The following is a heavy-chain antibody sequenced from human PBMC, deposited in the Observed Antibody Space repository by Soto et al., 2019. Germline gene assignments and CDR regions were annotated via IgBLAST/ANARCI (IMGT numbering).Heavy chain of an antibody. Sequence: SETLSLTCTVSGASLNSDYWSWIRQSPGKGLEWIGYIYHMGGTDYNPSLKSRVTISIDKSKNQFSLNLRSVTAADTAVYFCTRFTYKSGFNWFDPWGQGTQVTVSS. D-gene: IGHD5-12*01. CDR1: GASLNSDY. CDR3: TRFTYKSGFNWFDP. V-gene: IGHV4-59*03. J-gene: IGHJ5*02. CDR2: IYHMGGT.